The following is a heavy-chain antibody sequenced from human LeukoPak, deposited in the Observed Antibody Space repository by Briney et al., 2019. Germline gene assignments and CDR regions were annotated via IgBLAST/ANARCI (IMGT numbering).Heavy chain of an antibody. CDR2: ISSSSSYI. V-gene: IGHV3-21*01. CDR1: GFTFSSYS. D-gene: IGHD3-22*01. J-gene: IGHJ4*02. CDR3: ARGAHYYDSSGYFDY. Sequence: PGGSLRLSCAASGFTFSSYSMNWVRQAPGKGLEWVSSISSSSSYIYYADSAKGRFTISRDNAKNSLYLQMNSLRAEDTAVYYCARGAHYYDSSGYFDYWGQGTLVTVSS.